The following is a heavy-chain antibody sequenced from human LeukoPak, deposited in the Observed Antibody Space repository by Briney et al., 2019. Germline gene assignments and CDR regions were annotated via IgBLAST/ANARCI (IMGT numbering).Heavy chain of an antibody. CDR2: INHSGST. J-gene: IGHJ6*02. V-gene: IGHV4-34*01. CDR1: GGSFSGYY. D-gene: IGHD3-10*01. CDR3: ARDNGSGGYYYYGMDV. Sequence: SETLSLTCAVYGGSFSGYYWSWIRQPPGKGLEWIGEINHSGSTNYNPSLKSRVTTSVDTSKKQFSLKLSSVTAADTAVYYCARDNGSGGYYYYGMDVWGQGTRSPSP.